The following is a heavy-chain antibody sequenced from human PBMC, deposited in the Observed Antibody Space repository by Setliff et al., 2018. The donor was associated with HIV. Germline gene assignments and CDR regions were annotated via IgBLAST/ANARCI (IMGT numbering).Heavy chain of an antibody. J-gene: IGHJ6*04. CDR3: ARAELHYGILTQYKSVDV. CDR2: IYYTGST. Sequence: SETLSLTCTVSGGSISSGGNYWSWIRQYPGKGLEWIGYIYYTGSTYYNPSLKSRVTISVDTSKNQYSLKLSAVTAADTAVYFCARAELHYGILTQYKSVDVWGKGITVTVSS. V-gene: IGHV4-31*02. D-gene: IGHD3-9*01. CDR1: GGSISSGGNY.